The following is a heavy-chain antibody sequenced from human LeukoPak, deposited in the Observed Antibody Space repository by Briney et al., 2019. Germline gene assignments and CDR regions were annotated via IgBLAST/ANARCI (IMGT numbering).Heavy chain of an antibody. CDR2: IYLADDK. V-gene: IGHV2-5*02. Sequence: SGPTLVKPTQTLTLTCTFSGFSLSTSGGGVGWIRHAQGKALEWLALIYLADDKRYSPSLKGRLTITKDTSKNQVVLTMTNMDPVDTATYYCAHRDEYCSRTSCYAAQQSFAYWGQGTQVTVSS. J-gene: IGHJ4*02. D-gene: IGHD2-2*01. CDR3: AHRDEYCSRTSCYAAQQSFAY. CDR1: GFSLSTSGGG.